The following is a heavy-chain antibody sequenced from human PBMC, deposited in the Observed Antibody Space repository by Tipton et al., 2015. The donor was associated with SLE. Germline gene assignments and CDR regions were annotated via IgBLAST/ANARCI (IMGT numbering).Heavy chain of an antibody. CDR3: ARGGDIVGGPFDY. CDR2: INHSGST. V-gene: IGHV4-34*01. Sequence: TLSLTCAVYGGSFSGYYWSWIRQPPGKGLEWIGEINHSGSTYYNPSLKSRVTISVDRSKNQFSLKLSSVTAAYTAVYYCARGGDIVGGPFDYWGQGTLVTVSS. J-gene: IGHJ4*02. CDR1: GGSFSGYY. D-gene: IGHD2-15*01.